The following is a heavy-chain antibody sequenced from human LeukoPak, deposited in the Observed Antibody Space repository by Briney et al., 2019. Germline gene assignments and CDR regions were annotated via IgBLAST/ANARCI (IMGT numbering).Heavy chain of an antibody. CDR3: AKAGGGGAITMVRGVKGDYYYMDV. Sequence: GGSLRLSCAASGFTFSSYAMHWVRQAPGKGLEWVAVISYDGSNKYYADSVKGRFTISRDNSTNTLYLQMNSLRAEETALYYDAKAGGGGAITMVRGVKGDYYYMDVWGKGTTVTISS. J-gene: IGHJ6*03. CDR1: GFTFSSYA. CDR2: ISYDGSNK. V-gene: IGHV3-30*04. D-gene: IGHD3-10*01.